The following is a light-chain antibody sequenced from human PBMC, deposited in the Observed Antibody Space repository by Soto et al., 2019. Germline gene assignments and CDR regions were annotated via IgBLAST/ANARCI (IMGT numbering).Light chain of an antibody. CDR1: SSKIGSNY. J-gene: IGLJ1*01. CDR2: SNN. Sequence: QSFLTQPPSASGTPVQRVTISCSGSSSKIGSNYVYWYQQLPGTAPKLLIYSNNQLPSGVPDRFSGSKSGTSASLAISGLRYEDEDDYYCAAWDDRLXGYVVGAGTKVXV. V-gene: IGLV1-47*02. CDR3: AAWDDRLXGYV.